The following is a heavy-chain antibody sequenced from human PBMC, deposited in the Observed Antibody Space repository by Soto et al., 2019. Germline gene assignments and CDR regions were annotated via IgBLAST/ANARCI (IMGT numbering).Heavy chain of an antibody. Sequence: GASVKVSCKASGYTFTSYYMHWVRQAPGQGLEWMGIINPSGGSTSYAQMFQGRFTMTRDTSTSTFYMGLSSLRSEDTALFFFARRGLLGPLGGDYYGMDVGGQGTTVTVSS. CDR1: GYTFTSYY. CDR3: ARRGLLGPLGGDYYGMDV. CDR2: INPSGGST. D-gene: IGHD2-15*01. V-gene: IGHV1-46*01. J-gene: IGHJ6*02.